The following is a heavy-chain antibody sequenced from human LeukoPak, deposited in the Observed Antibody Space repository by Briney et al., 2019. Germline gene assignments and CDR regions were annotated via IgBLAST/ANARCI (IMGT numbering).Heavy chain of an antibody. V-gene: IGHV4-59*01. Sequence: SETLSLTCTVSAGSISSYYWSWIRQPPGKGLEWIGYIYYSGSTNYNPSLKSRVTISLDTSKNQFSLKMRSVTAADTAIYYCATIAAAGNYFDYWGQGTLVAVSS. CDR1: AGSISSYY. J-gene: IGHJ4*02. CDR3: ATIAAAGNYFDY. D-gene: IGHD6-13*01. CDR2: IYYSGST.